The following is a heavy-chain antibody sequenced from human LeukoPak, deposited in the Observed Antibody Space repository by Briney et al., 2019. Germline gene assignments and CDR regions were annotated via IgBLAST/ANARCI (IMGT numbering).Heavy chain of an antibody. J-gene: IGHJ4*02. V-gene: IGHV1-69*04. Sequence: ASVKVSCKAPGGTFSSYAISWVRQAPGQGLEWMGRIIPILGIANYAQKFQGRVTITADKSTSTAYMELSSLRSEDTAVYYCARDPSSYFDYWGQGTLVTVSS. CDR3: ARDPSSYFDY. CDR1: GGTFSSYA. D-gene: IGHD1-26*01. CDR2: IIPILGIA.